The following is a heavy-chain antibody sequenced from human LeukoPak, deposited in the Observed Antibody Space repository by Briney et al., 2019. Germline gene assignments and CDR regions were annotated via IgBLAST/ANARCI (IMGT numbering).Heavy chain of an antibody. Sequence: GRSLRLSCAASGFTFSSYGMHWVRQAPGKGLEWVAVISYDGSNKYYADSVKGRFTISRDNSKNTLYLQMNSLRADDTAVYYCARGGLEPVDSWGQGTLVAVSS. V-gene: IGHV3-30*03. CDR1: GFTFSSYG. J-gene: IGHJ4*02. CDR2: ISYDGSNK. CDR3: ARGGLEPVDS. D-gene: IGHD3-16*01.